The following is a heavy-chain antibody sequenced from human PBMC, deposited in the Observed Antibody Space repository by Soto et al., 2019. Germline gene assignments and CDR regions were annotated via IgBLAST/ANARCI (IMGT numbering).Heavy chain of an antibody. V-gene: IGHV1-18*01. CDR1: GYTFASYG. Sequence: ASGKVSCKASGYTFASYGISWVRQAPGQGLEWMGWISAYNGNTNYAQKLQGRVTMTTDTSTSTAYMELRSLRSDDTAVYYCARDSGSLSYGSGNDNWFDPWGQGTLVTVSS. CDR2: ISAYNGNT. CDR3: ARDSGSLSYGSGNDNWFDP. J-gene: IGHJ5*02. D-gene: IGHD3-10*01.